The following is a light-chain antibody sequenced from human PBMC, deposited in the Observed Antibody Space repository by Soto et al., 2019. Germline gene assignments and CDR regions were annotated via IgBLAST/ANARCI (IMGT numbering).Light chain of an antibody. CDR1: SSNIGSTF. CDR2: EVS. J-gene: IGLJ1*01. V-gene: IGLV1-47*01. Sequence: QSVLTQPPSASGTPGQRVTISCSGSSSNIGSTFVSWYQQLPGTAPKLIVFEVSNRPSGISDRFSGSKSGNTASLTISGLQTEDEAVYYCNSFTSSNSLPYVFGTGTKLTVL. CDR3: NSFTSSNSLPYV.